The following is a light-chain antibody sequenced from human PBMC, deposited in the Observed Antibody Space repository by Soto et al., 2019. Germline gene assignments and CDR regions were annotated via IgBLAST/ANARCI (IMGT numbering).Light chain of an antibody. Sequence: MSQSPATLSVSPGERVTLSCRASQSVNNYLAWYQQKPGQAPRLLIYDASNRATGIPDRFSGSGSGTDFTLTISSLEPEDFAVYYCQQTDNWPPLTFGGGTKVDIK. CDR1: QSVNNY. J-gene: IGKJ4*01. V-gene: IGKV3-11*01. CDR3: QQTDNWPPLT. CDR2: DAS.